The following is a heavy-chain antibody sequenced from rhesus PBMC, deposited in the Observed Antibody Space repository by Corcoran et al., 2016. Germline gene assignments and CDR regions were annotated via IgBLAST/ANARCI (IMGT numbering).Heavy chain of an antibody. D-gene: IGHD2-21*01. CDR1: GGSISDSYR. CDR3: ARGTVLVVVAT. J-gene: IGHJ4*01. CDR2: IYGSSTST. V-gene: IGHV4S10*01. Sequence: QVQLQESGPGVVKPSETLSLTCAVSGGSISDSYRWSWIRQPPGKGLEWIGYIYGSSTSTNYNPSLKSLVTISKDTSKNQFFLKRSSVTAADTAVYYGARGTVLVVVATWGQGVLVTVSS.